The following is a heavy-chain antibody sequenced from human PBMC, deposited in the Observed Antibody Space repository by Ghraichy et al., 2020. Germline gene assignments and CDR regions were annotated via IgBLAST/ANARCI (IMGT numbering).Heavy chain of an antibody. CDR2: IYYSGST. CDR1: GGSISSYY. V-gene: IGHV4-59*01. J-gene: IGHJ3*02. Sequence: SETLSLTCTVSGGSISSYYWSWIRQPPGKGLEWIGYIYYSGSTNYNPSLKSRVTISVDTSKNQFSLKLSSVTAADTAVYYCARSGTVTTVGHAFDIWGQGTMVTVSS. CDR3: ARSGTVTTVGHAFDI. D-gene: IGHD4-11*01.